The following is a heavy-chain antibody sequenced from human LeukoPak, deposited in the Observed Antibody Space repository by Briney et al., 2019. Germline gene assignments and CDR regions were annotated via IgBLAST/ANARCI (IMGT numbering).Heavy chain of an antibody. J-gene: IGHJ4*02. CDR3: ARSGLEWLLSQFDY. D-gene: IGHD3-3*01. CDR2: IWYDGSNK. V-gene: IGHV3-33*01. CDR1: GFTFSSYD. Sequence: GGSLRLSCAASGFTFSSYDMHWVRQAPGKGLEWVAVIWYDGSNKYYAESVKGRFTISRDNSKNTLYLQMNSLRAEDTAVYYCARSGLEWLLSQFDYWGQGTLVTVSS.